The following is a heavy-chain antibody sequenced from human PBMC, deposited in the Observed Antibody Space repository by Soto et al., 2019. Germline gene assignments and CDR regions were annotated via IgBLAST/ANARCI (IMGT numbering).Heavy chain of an antibody. D-gene: IGHD6-13*01. CDR1: GFSLTTSGVG. CDR3: AREIYSSTYFGS. V-gene: IGHV2-5*02. CDR2: IYWDDDH. Sequence: QITLKESGPTLVRPTQTLTLTCTFSGFSLTTSGVGVGWIRQPPGKALEWLALIYWDDDHRYSPSLKTRLTTTKDTSKTQVVLTMTNLGPADTATYYCAREIYSSTYFGSWGQGTLVTVYS. J-gene: IGHJ4*02.